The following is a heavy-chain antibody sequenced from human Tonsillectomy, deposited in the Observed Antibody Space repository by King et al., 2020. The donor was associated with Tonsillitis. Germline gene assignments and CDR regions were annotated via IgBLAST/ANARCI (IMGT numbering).Heavy chain of an antibody. Sequence: VQLQESGPGLVKSSETLSLTCAVSGYSISSGYYWAWIRQPPGKGLEWIGCIFHSGSTYYNPSLKSRVTISVDTSKNQFSLKLSSVTAADTAVYYCARVLYDSSGYYYWSFDLWGRGTLVTVSS. CDR2: IFHSGST. CDR1: GYSISSGYY. J-gene: IGHJ2*01. CDR3: ARVLYDSSGYYYWSFDL. D-gene: IGHD3-22*01. V-gene: IGHV4-38-2*01.